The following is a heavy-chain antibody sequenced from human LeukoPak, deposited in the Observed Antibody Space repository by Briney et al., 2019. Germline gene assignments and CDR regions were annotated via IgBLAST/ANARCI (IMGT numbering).Heavy chain of an antibody. CDR1: GFTVSSNY. CDR3: ARNDEQSIAAAGTRWFDP. CDR2: IYSGGST. D-gene: IGHD6-13*01. V-gene: IGHV3-66*01. J-gene: IGHJ5*02. Sequence: GGSLRLSCAASGFTVSSNYMSWVRQAPGKGLEWVSVIYSGGSTYYADSVKGRFTISRDNSKNTLYLQMNSLRAEDTAVYYCARNDEQSIAAAGTRWFDPWGQGTLVTVSS.